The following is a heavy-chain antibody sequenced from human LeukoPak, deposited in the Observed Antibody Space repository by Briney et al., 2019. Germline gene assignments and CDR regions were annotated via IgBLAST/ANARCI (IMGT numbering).Heavy chain of an antibody. CDR1: GFTFSSQA. CDR3: AKDQGFSYYYLDY. D-gene: IGHD5-18*01. Sequence: GGSLRLSCAASGFTFSSQAMSWVRQAPGKGLEWVSGISANGANTYYTDSVRGRFTISRDNSKNTVYLQMSSLSAEDTAIYYCAKDQGFSYYYLDYWGQGILVTVSS. V-gene: IGHV3-23*01. J-gene: IGHJ4*02. CDR2: ISANGANT.